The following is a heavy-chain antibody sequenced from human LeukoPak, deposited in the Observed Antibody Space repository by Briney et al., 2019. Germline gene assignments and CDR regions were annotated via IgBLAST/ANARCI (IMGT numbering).Heavy chain of an antibody. J-gene: IGHJ5*02. Sequence: ASVKVSCKASGYTFTSYGISWVRQAPGQGLEWMGWISAYNGNTNYAQELQGRVTMTTDTSTSTAYMELRSLRSDDTAVYYCARGKSGSYYNWFDPWGQGTLVTVSS. CDR3: ARGKSGSYYNWFDP. CDR1: GYTFTSYG. V-gene: IGHV1-18*01. D-gene: IGHD1-26*01. CDR2: ISAYNGNT.